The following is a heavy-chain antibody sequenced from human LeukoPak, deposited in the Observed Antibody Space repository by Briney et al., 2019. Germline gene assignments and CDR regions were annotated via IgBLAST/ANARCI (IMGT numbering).Heavy chain of an antibody. CDR2: IYYSGST. V-gene: IGHV4-31*03. Sequence: PSETLSLTCTVSGGSISSGGYYWSWIRQHPGKGLEWIGYIYYSGSTYYNPSLKSRVTISVDTSKNQFSLKLSSVTAADTALYYCARETIAARPDYWGQGTLVTVSS. J-gene: IGHJ4*02. CDR3: ARETIAARPDY. CDR1: GGSISSGGYY. D-gene: IGHD6-6*01.